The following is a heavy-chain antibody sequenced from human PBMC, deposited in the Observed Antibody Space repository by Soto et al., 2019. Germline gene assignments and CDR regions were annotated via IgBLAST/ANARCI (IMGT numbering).Heavy chain of an antibody. V-gene: IGHV3-66*01. CDR3: ATTGMGITLCYYYHGMDV. CDR1: GFTVSTHY. D-gene: IGHD3-10*01. J-gene: IGHJ6*02. Sequence: EVQLVESGGGLVQPGGSLRLSCAASGFTVSTHYMTWVRQAPGKGLEWVSVMFYGGSTYYADSVKGRFTISRDDSENTLYLQMNSLRAEDTAVYYCATTGMGITLCYYYHGMDVWGQGTTVTVSS. CDR2: MFYGGST.